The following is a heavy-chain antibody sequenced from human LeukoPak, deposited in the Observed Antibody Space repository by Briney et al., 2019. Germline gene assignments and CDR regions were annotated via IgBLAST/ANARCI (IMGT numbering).Heavy chain of an antibody. V-gene: IGHV1-46*01. D-gene: IGHD6-13*01. CDR1: GYTFTSYY. CDR3: ARDLAADGRVPDY. Sequence: ASVKVSCKASGYTFTSYYIHWVRQAPGQGLEWMGLINPSGGSTNYAQKFQGRVTMTRDTSTSTVYMELSSLRSEDTAVYYCARDLAADGRVPDYWGQGTLVTVSS. CDR2: INPSGGST. J-gene: IGHJ4*02.